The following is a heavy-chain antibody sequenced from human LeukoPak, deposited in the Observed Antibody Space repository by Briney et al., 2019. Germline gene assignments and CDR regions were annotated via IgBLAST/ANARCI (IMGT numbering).Heavy chain of an antibody. CDR3: ARTTGGCSSTSCYFDP. J-gene: IGHJ5*02. Sequence: GASVKVSCKASGYTFTSYDINWVRQATGQGLEWMGWMNPNSGNTGYAQKFQGRVTMTRNTSISTAYMELSSLRSEDTAVYYCARTTGGCSSTSCYFDPWGQGTLVTVSS. CDR2: MNPNSGNT. CDR1: GYTFTSYD. V-gene: IGHV1-8*01. D-gene: IGHD2-2*01.